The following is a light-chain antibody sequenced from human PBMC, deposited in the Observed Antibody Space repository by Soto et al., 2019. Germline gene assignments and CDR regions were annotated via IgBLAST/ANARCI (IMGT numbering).Light chain of an antibody. J-gene: IGLJ1*01. Sequence: QSVLTQPASVSGSPGQSITISCTGTSSDVGGYNYVSWYQQHPGKAPKLMIYDVRNRPSGVFYCFFCSKFFKQASLTIFWLQAEEEGDYYCSSYTTISTYVFGTGTKVTVL. CDR2: DVR. CDR3: SSYTTISTYV. V-gene: IGLV2-14*01. CDR1: SSDVGGYNY.